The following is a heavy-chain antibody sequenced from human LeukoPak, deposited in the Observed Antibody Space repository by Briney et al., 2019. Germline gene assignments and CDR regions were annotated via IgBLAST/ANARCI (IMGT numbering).Heavy chain of an antibody. D-gene: IGHD2-2*02. CDR2: INWNGGST. CDR1: GFTFDDYG. V-gene: IGHV3-20*04. J-gene: IGHJ4*02. CDR3: ARQRVPAAIRRPYYFDY. Sequence: LGGSLRLSCAASGFTFDDYGMSWVRQAPGKGLEWVSGINWNGGSTGYADSVKGRFTISRDNAKNSLYLQMNSLRAEDTALYYCARQRVPAAIRRPYYFDYWGQGTLVTVSS.